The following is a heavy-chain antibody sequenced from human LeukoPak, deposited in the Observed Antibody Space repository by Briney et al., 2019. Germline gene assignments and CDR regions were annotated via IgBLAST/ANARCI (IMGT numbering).Heavy chain of an antibody. CDR1: GYTFTGYY. Sequence: ASVKVSCTASGYTFTGYYMHWVRQAPGQGLEWMGWINPNSGGTNYAQKFQGRVTMTRDTSISTAYMELSRLRSDDTAVYYCARDGGYYCSGGSCPIDYWGQGTLVTVSS. CDR2: INPNSGGT. CDR3: ARDGGYYCSGGSCPIDY. V-gene: IGHV1-2*02. D-gene: IGHD2-15*01. J-gene: IGHJ4*02.